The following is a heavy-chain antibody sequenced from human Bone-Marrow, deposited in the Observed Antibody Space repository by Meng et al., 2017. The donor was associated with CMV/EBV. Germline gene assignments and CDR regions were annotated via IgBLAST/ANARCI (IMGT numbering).Heavy chain of an antibody. CDR3: AKHTSYYAFSSGYSLGTSFYFDY. D-gene: IGHD3-3*01. J-gene: IGHJ4*02. V-gene: IGHV4-30-4*08. CDR1: GGSISSGDYY. Sequence: LRLSCTVSGGSISSGDYYWSWIRQPPGKGLEWIGYIYYSGSTNYNPSLNGRVTISVDTSRNQFSLRLYSVTAADTAVYYCAKHTSYYAFSSGYSLGTSFYFDYWGQGTLVTVSS. CDR2: IYYSGST.